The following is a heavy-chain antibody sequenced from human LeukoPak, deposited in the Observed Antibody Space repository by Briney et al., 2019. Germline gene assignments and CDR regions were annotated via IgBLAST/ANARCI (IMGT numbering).Heavy chain of an antibody. V-gene: IGHV1-69*06. CDR2: IIPIFGTA. D-gene: IGHD3-22*01. CDR3: AKAPYDSSGYYYAGY. Sequence: SVKVSCKASGGTFSSYAISWVRQAPGQGLEWMGGIIPIFGTANYAQKFQGRVTITADKSTSTAYMELSSLRSEDTAVYYCAKAPYDSSGYYYAGYWGQGTLVTVSS. J-gene: IGHJ4*02. CDR1: GGTFSSYA.